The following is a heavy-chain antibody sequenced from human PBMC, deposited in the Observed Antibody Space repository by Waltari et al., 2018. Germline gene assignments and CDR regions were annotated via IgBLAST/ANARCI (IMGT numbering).Heavy chain of an antibody. CDR1: GFPFSSHA. Sequence: QVQLVESGGGVVQPGRSLRLSCAASGFPFSSHAMHWVRQAPGKGLEWVAVISYDGSNKYYADSVKGRFTISRDNTKSTVYLQMNDLRVDDTGVYFCAKGILMEGATLPDSWGQGTLVTVSS. CDR2: ISYDGSNK. V-gene: IGHV3-30*01. CDR3: AKGILMEGATLPDS. J-gene: IGHJ4*02. D-gene: IGHD3-9*01.